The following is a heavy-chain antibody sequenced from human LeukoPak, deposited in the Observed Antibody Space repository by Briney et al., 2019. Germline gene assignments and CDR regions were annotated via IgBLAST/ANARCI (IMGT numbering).Heavy chain of an antibody. CDR1: GFTFSSYA. CDR2: ISGSGGST. J-gene: IGHJ6*02. CDR3: AKSGGDILTGGIYYYYSMDV. D-gene: IGHD3-9*01. Sequence: PGGSLRLSCAASGFTFSSYAMHWVRQAPGKGLEWVSAISGSGGSTYYADSVKGRITISRDNSKNTLYLQMNSLRAEDTAVYYCAKSGGDILTGGIYYYYSMDVWGQGTTVTVSS. V-gene: IGHV3-23*01.